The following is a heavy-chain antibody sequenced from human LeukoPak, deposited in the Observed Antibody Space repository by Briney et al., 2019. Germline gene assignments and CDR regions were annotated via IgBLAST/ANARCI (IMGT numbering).Heavy chain of an antibody. V-gene: IGHV3-23*01. D-gene: IGHD3-22*01. J-gene: IGHJ4*02. Sequence: GGSLRLSCAASGFTFSSYATSWVRQAPGKGLEWVSAISGSGGSTYYADSVKGRFTISRDNSKNTLYLQMNSLRAEDTAVYYCAKPSIKFYDSSGYYFNWGQGTLVTVSS. CDR3: AKPSIKFYDSSGYYFN. CDR1: GFTFSSYA. CDR2: ISGSGGST.